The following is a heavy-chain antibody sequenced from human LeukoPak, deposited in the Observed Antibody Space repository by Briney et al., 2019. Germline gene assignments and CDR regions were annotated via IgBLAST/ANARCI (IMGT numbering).Heavy chain of an antibody. D-gene: IGHD2-21*02. V-gene: IGHV1-8*01. CDR1: GYTFTSYD. CDR2: MNPNSGNT. J-gene: IGHJ4*02. Sequence: ASVKVSRKASGYTFTSYDINWVRQATGQGLEWMGWMNPNSGNTGYAQKFQGRVTMTRNTSISTAYMELSSLRSEDTAVYYCARGRRNIVVVTYWGQGTLVTVSS. CDR3: ARGRRNIVVVTY.